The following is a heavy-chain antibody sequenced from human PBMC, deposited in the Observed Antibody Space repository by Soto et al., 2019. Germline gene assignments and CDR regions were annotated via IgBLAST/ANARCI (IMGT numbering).Heavy chain of an antibody. J-gene: IGHJ4*02. V-gene: IGHV4-59*08. CDR3: ARRYSSSFDY. D-gene: IGHD6-13*01. CDR2: IYYSGST. CDR1: GGYISSYG. Sequence: SETLSLTCTVSGGYISSYGWSWIRQPPGKGLEWIGYIYYSGSTNYNPSLKSRVTISVDTSKNQFSLKLSSVTAADTAVYYCARRYSSSFDYWGQGTLVTVSS.